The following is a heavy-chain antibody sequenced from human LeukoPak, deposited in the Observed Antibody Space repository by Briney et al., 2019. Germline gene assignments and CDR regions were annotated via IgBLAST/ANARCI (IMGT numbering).Heavy chain of an antibody. V-gene: IGHV1-69*05. CDR2: IIPIFGTA. J-gene: IGHJ5*02. CDR3: ARDYEYSSSRWFDP. D-gene: IGHD6-6*01. CDR1: GGTFSSYA. Sequence: GASVKVSCKASGGTFSSYAISWVRQAPGQGVEWMGGIIPIFGTANYAQKFQGRVTITTDESTSTAYMELSSLRSEDTAVYYCARDYEYSSSRWFDPWGQGTLVTVSS.